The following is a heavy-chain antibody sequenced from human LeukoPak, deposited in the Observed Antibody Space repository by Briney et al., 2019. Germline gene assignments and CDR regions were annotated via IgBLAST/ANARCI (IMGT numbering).Heavy chain of an antibody. D-gene: IGHD2-8*01. V-gene: IGHV3-21*01. J-gene: IGHJ3*02. Sequence: GGSLRLSCAASGFTFSSYSINWVRQAPGKGLEWVSSISSSSTYIYYADSVKGRFTISSDNAKNSLYLQMNSLRAEDTAVYYCARDQWFDIWGQGTMVTVSS. CDR2: ISSSSTYI. CDR1: GFTFSSYS. CDR3: ARDQWFDI.